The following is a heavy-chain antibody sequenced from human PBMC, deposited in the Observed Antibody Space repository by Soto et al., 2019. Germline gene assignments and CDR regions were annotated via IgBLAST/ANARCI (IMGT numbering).Heavy chain of an antibody. D-gene: IGHD2-2*01. V-gene: IGHV3-74*01. CDR1: GFIFTDHW. CDR3: ASGDCSGPSCFFGGTH. J-gene: IGHJ4*02. CDR2: INSGGTRV. Sequence: EVHLAESGGGLVQPGGSLRLSCVASGFIFTDHWMHWVRQAPGKALVWVARINSGGTRVNYADFVKGRFTISRDNAQDTLSLQMTSLGVDDTAVYYCASGDCSGPSCFFGGTHWGQGTLVTVSS.